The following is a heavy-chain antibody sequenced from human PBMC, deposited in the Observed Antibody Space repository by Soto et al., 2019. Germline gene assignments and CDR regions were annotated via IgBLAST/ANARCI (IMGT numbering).Heavy chain of an antibody. CDR3: ARGARYGDNDAFDI. J-gene: IGHJ3*02. CDR2: INWNGGST. CDR1: GFTFDDYG. V-gene: IGHV3-20*04. D-gene: IGHD4-17*01. Sequence: GGSLRLSCAASGFTFDDYGMSWVRQAPGKGLEWVSGINWNGGSTGYADSVKGRFTISRDNAKNSLYLQMNSLRAEDTALYYCARGARYGDNDAFDIWGQGTMVTVSS.